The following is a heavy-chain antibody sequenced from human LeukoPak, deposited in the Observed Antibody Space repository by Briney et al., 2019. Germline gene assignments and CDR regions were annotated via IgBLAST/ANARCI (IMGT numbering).Heavy chain of an antibody. CDR1: GFTFSSYS. CDR3: ARGRGGNTGDSYFGY. V-gene: IGHV3-33*08. J-gene: IGHJ4*02. CDR2: TWYDGSST. Sequence: GGSLRLSCAASGFTFSSYSMNWVRQAPGKGLEWVALTWYDGSSTNYADSVEGRFTISRDNSKNTLYLQMSSLRAEDTAIYYCARGRGGNTGDSYFGYWGQGTLVTVSS. D-gene: IGHD4-17*01.